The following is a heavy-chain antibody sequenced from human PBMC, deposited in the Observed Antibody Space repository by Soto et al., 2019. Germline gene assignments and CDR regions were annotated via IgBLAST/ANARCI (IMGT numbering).Heavy chain of an antibody. CDR2: INHSGST. V-gene: IGHV4-34*01. D-gene: IGHD2-15*01. CDR1: GGSFSGYY. Sequence: PSETLSLTCAVYGGSFSGYYWTWIRQPPGTGLEWIGYINHSGSTNYNPSLKSRVTISVDTSKNQFSLKLTSVTAADTAVYYCARRYCSGGSCSLDYWGQGTLVTVSS. J-gene: IGHJ4*02. CDR3: ARRYCSGGSCSLDY.